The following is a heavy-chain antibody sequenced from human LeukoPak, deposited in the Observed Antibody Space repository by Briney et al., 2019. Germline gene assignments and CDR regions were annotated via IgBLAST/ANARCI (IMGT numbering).Heavy chain of an antibody. D-gene: IGHD4/OR15-4a*01. J-gene: IGHJ4*02. CDR3: AKKRWLTAYYFDY. Sequence: GXXLRLSCAASGFTFSGYAMSWVGQAPGKGLEWVSAISGSGGSTYYADSVKGWFTISRDNSKNTLYLQMNSLRAEDTAVYYCAKKRWLTAYYFDYWGQGTLVTVSS. CDR2: ISGSGGST. V-gene: IGHV3-23*01. CDR1: GFTFSGYA.